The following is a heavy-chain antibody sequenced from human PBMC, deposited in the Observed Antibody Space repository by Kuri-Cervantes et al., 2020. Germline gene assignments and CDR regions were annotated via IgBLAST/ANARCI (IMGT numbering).Heavy chain of an antibody. CDR2: ISSNGGRT. J-gene: IGHJ3*02. V-gene: IGHV3-64*02. Sequence: GGSRRPSWAASGVTFSSYAMHWARQPPGTGLEYVSAISSNGGRTNYADSVKGRFTISRDNSKNTLYLKMNSLRAEDTAVYYCAETDHKPGTGTRLRLDAFDIWGQGTMVTVSS. D-gene: IGHD1-7*01. CDR1: GVTFSSYA. CDR3: AETDHKPGTGTRLRLDAFDI.